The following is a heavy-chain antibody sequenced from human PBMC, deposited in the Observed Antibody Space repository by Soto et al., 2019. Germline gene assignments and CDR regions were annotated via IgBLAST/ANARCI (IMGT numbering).Heavy chain of an antibody. D-gene: IGHD3-22*01. J-gene: IGHJ4*02. CDR2: ISYDGSNK. Sequence: QVQLVESGGGVVQPGRSLRLSCAASGFTFSSYAMHWVRQAPGKGLEWVAVISYDGSNKYYPDSVKGRFTISRDNSKNTLYLQMNSLRAEDTAVYYCARSPIVVVITERLDYWGQGTLVTVSS. CDR1: GFTFSSYA. V-gene: IGHV3-30-3*01. CDR3: ARSPIVVVITERLDY.